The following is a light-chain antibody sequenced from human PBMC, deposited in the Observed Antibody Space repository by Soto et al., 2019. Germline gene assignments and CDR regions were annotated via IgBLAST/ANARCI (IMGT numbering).Light chain of an antibody. J-gene: IGKJ1*01. Sequence: EIVLTQSPGTLSLSPGERATLSCRASQSVFSSYLAWYQKKPGQAPRLLIYGASSRATGIPDRFSGSGSGTDFTLTISSLETEDFALYYCQQYGSSPWTFGQGTKVEIK. CDR2: GAS. V-gene: IGKV3-20*01. CDR3: QQYGSSPWT. CDR1: QSVFSSY.